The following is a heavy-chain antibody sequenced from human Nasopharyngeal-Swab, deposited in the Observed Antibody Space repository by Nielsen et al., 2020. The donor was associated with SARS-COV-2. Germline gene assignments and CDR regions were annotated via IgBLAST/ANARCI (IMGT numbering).Heavy chain of an antibody. CDR2: ISSDGSNK. D-gene: IGHD2-15*01. V-gene: IGHV3-30*03. CDR1: GFTFSSYS. Sequence: GESLKISCAASGFTFSSYSMNWVRQAPGKGLEWVAVISSDGSNKYYADSVKGRFTISRDNSKNTLYLQMNRLRAEDTAVYCAREGVAATPYCDYWGQGTLVTVSS. J-gene: IGHJ4*02. CDR3: AREGVAATPYCDY.